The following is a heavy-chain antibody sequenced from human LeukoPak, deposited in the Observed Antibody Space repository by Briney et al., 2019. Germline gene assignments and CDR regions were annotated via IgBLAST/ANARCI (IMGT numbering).Heavy chain of an antibody. J-gene: IGHJ3*01. V-gene: IGHV1-2*02. Sequence: ASVKVSCKASGYTFTGYYMHWVRQAPGQGLEWRGWINPNSGGTNYAQKFQGRVTMTRDTSISTAYMELSRLRSDYTAVYYCERQVAGTFFDAFDFWGQGTMVTVSS. CDR1: GYTFTGYY. D-gene: IGHD6-19*01. CDR2: INPNSGGT. CDR3: ERQVAGTFFDAFDF.